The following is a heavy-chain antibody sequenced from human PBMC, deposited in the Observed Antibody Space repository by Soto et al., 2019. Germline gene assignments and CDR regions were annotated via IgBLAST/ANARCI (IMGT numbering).Heavy chain of an antibody. CDR3: ALYCSSTSCYTYGMDV. CDR2: IYYSGST. V-gene: IGHV4-31*03. Sequence: TLSLTCTFSGGSISSGGYYWSWIRQHPGKGLEWIGYIYYSGSTYYNPSLKSRVTISVDTSKNQFSLKLSSVTAADTAVYYCALYCSSTSCYTYGMDVWGQGTTVTDSS. CDR1: GGSISSGGYY. D-gene: IGHD2-2*02. J-gene: IGHJ6*02.